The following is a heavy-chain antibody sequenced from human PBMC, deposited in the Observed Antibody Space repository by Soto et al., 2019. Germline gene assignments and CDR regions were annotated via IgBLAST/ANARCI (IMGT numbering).Heavy chain of an antibody. CDR1: GGSFSGYY. D-gene: IGHD5-18*01. CDR3: ARIQLWLRGAFDI. V-gene: IGHV4-34*01. CDR2: INHSGST. Sequence: QVQLQQWGAGLLKPSETLSLTCAVYGGSFSGYYWSWIRQPPGKGLEWIGEINHSGSTNYNPSLKSRVTIAVDTSKSQFCRKLSSVTAADTAVYYCARIQLWLRGAFDIWGQGTMVTVSS. J-gene: IGHJ3*02.